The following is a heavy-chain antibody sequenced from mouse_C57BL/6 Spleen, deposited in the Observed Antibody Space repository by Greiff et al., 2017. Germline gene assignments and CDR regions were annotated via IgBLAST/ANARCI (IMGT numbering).Heavy chain of an antibody. J-gene: IGHJ3*01. CDR1: GFTFTDYY. V-gene: IGHV7-3*01. CDR2: IRNKANGYTT. D-gene: IGHD4-1*01. Sequence: DVKLVESGGGLVQPGGSLSLSCAASGFTFTDYYMSWVRQPPGKALEWLGFIRNKANGYTTEYSASVKGRFTISRDNSQSILYLQMHALRAEDSATYYCARSPTGASWFAYWGQGTLVTVSA. CDR3: ARSPTGASWFAY.